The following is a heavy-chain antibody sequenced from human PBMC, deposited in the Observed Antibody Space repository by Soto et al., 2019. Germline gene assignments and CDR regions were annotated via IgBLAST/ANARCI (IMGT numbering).Heavy chain of an antibody. J-gene: IGHJ4*02. Sequence: PGGSLRLSCVASGFTFGTYAMHCVRQAPGKGLEWVAVIYYDGSNKYYAGSVKGRFTISRDNSKNTLYLQMNSLRAEDTAVYYCARPYCTNGVCYYYFDHWGQGTLVTVSS. V-gene: IGHV3-33*01. D-gene: IGHD2-8*01. CDR3: ARPYCTNGVCYYYFDH. CDR1: GFTFGTYA. CDR2: IYYDGSNK.